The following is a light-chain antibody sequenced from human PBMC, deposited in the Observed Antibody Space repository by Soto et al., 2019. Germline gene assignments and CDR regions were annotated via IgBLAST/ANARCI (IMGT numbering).Light chain of an antibody. CDR1: QSVSNNY. Sequence: EIVLTQSPGTLSLSPGERATISCRASQSVSNNYLAWSQKKPGQTPRLLIYGASNRATGIPDRFSGSGSGTDFTLTISRLQPEDFAVYYCQHYGSPGTFGQGTKVDIK. CDR3: QHYGSPGT. V-gene: IGKV3-20*01. J-gene: IGKJ1*01. CDR2: GAS.